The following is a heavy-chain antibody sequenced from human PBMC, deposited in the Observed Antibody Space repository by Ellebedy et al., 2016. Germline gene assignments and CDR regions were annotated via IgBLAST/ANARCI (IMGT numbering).Heavy chain of an antibody. D-gene: IGHD5-24*01. CDR2: IYSGADT. V-gene: IGHV3-53*04. J-gene: IGHJ5*02. Sequence: GESLKISCAASGFTVSSDYMSWVRQAPGKGLEWVSVIYSGADTYYADSVKSRFTISRHNSRNTLYLQMNSLRAEDTAVYYCARGLAVAMATVFDPWGQGTLVTVSS. CDR3: ARGLAVAMATVFDP. CDR1: GFTVSSDY.